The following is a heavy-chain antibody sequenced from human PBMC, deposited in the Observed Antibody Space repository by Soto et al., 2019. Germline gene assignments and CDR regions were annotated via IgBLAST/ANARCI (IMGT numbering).Heavy chain of an antibody. CDR2: ISGSGGST. Sequence: GGSLRLSCAASGFTFSSYAMSWVRQAPGKGLEWVSAISGSGGSTYYADSVKGRFTISRDNSKNTLYLQMNSLRAEDTAVYYCAKDLNYYDSSGYYPALYYFDYRGQGTLVTVSS. D-gene: IGHD3-22*01. J-gene: IGHJ4*02. V-gene: IGHV3-23*01. CDR3: AKDLNYYDSSGYYPALYYFDY. CDR1: GFTFSSYA.